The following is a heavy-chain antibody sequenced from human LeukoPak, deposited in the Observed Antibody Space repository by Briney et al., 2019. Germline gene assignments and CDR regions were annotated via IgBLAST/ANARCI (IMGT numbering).Heavy chain of an antibody. CDR1: GFTFSSHW. CDR2: VYNDGSTT. V-gene: IGHV3-74*01. CDR3: ARESGSSRFFDY. J-gene: IGHJ4*02. D-gene: IGHD6-6*01. Sequence: SGGSLRLSCAASGFTFSSHWMHWVRHAPGEGLVWVSRVYNDGSTTNYADSVKGRFTISRDNAKNTLYLQMNSLRAEDMAVYYCARESGSSRFFDYWGQGTLVTVSS.